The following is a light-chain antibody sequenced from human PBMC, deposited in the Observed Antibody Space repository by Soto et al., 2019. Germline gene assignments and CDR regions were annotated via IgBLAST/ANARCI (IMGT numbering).Light chain of an antibody. CDR1: SSDVGGYNY. CDR2: DVS. V-gene: IGLV2-14*03. CDR3: SSYTSGSTLLV. Sequence: QSSLTQPASVSGSPGQSITISCTGTSSDVGGYNYVSWYQHHPGKAPKLMIYDVSNRPSGVSNRFSGSKSGNTASLTLSGLQAEDEADYYCSSYTSGSTLLVFGGGTKLTVL. J-gene: IGLJ2*01.